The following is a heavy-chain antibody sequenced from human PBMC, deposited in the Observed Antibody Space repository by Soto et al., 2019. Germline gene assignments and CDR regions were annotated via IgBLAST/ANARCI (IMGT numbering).Heavy chain of an antibody. J-gene: IGHJ4*02. D-gene: IGHD3-16*01. CDR2: IYTSGTT. V-gene: IGHV4-4*07. Sequence: SETLSLTCTVSGGSVSSYYWSWIRQPAGKGLEWIGRIYTSGTTNYNPSLKSRVTMSVDTSKNQFSLKLNSVTAADTAVYYCARVRGGGGHFDYWGQGTLVTVSS. CDR1: GGSVSSYY. CDR3: ARVRGGGGHFDY.